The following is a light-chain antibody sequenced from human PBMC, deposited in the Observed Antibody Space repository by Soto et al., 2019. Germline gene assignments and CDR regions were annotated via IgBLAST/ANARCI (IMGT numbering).Light chain of an antibody. Sequence: EIVLTQSPATLSLSPGERATLSCRASQSVSSYLAWYQQKPGQAPRLLIYDASNRATGIPARFSGSGSGTDFTLTISSPEPEDFAVYYCQQFSSYPLTFGGGTKVDNK. CDR3: QQFSSYPLT. J-gene: IGKJ4*01. CDR2: DAS. CDR1: QSVSSY. V-gene: IGKV3-11*01.